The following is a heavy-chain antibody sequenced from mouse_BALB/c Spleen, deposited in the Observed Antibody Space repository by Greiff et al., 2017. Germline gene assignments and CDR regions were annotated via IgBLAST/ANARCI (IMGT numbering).Heavy chain of an antibody. CDR1: GYTFTDYN. CDR3: ARVHYYYAMDY. CDR2: INPNNGGT. Sequence: EVQLVESGPELVKPGASVKIPCKASGYTFTDYNMDWVKQSHGKSLEWIGDINPNNGGTIYNQKFKGKATLTVDKSSSTAYMELRSLTSEDTAVYYCARVHYYYAMDYWGQGTSVTFSS. J-gene: IGHJ4*01. V-gene: IGHV1-18*01.